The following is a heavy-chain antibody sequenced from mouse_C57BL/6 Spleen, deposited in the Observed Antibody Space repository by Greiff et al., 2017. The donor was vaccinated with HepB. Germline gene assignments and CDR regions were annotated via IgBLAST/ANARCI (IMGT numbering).Heavy chain of an antibody. V-gene: IGHV7-3*01. CDR1: GFTFTDYY. J-gene: IGHJ1*03. Sequence: EVQRVESGGGLVQPGGSLSLSCAASGFTFTDYYMSWVRQPPGKALEWLGFIRNKANGYTTEYSASVKGRFTISRDNSQSILYLQMNALRAEDIATYYFASLYYGSSYWYFDVWGTGTTVTVSS. CDR3: ASLYYGSSYWYFDV. D-gene: IGHD1-1*01. CDR2: IRNKANGYTT.